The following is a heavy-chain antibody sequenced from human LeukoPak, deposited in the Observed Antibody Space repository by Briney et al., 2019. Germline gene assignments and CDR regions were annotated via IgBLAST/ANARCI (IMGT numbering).Heavy chain of an antibody. CDR2: IRNKLYGGTA. CDR3: TRVDYYSTSAFFDY. CDR1: GFTFGDHV. Sequence: PGGSLRLSCAASGFTFGDHVMGWVRQAPGKGLEWVGFIRNKLYGGTAEYAASVKGRFTISRDDSKSIAYLQMNSLKTEDTAMYYCTRVDYYSTSAFFDYWGQGTLVTVSS. V-gene: IGHV3-49*04. J-gene: IGHJ4*02. D-gene: IGHD2-21*01.